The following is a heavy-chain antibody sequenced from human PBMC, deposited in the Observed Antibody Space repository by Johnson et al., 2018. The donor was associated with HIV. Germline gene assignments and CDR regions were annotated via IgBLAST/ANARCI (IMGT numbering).Heavy chain of an antibody. J-gene: IGHJ3*02. CDR2: ISGSGGST. D-gene: IGHD4-17*01. Sequence: EVQLVESGGGVVQPGRSLRLSCAASGFTFSNYAMSWVRQAPGKGLEWVSGISGSGGSTYYADSVKGRFTISRDNSKNTLFLQMNSLRAEDTALYYCAKDLTYGDYEGDAFDIWGQGTMLTVSS. V-gene: IGHV3-23*04. CDR3: AKDLTYGDYEGDAFDI. CDR1: GFTFSNYA.